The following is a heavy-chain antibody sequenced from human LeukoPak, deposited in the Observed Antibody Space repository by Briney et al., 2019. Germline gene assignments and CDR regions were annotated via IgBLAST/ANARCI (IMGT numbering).Heavy chain of an antibody. Sequence: GGSLRLSCAASGFTFSSYAMHWVRQAPGKGLEWVAVISYDGSNKYYADSVKGRFTIPRDNSKNTLYLQMNSLRAEDTAVYYCARVRSGGPISPIDYWGQGTLVTVSS. D-gene: IGHD6-25*01. CDR3: ARVRSGGPISPIDY. J-gene: IGHJ4*02. CDR1: GFTFSSYA. V-gene: IGHV3-30-3*01. CDR2: ISYDGSNK.